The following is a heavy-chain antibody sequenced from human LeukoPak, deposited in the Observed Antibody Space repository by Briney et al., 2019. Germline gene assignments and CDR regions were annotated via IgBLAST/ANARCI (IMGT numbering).Heavy chain of an antibody. D-gene: IGHD3-3*01. CDR1: GFRFEDYD. J-gene: IGHJ4*02. Sequence: GGSLRLSCEASGFRFEDYDMSWVRQAPGQGREWVSGINWNGVAATYAVSVRGRFTISRDNAKNSMYLQMNNLRVEDAAMYFCARDWRNYIDFWGQGALVIVSS. V-gene: IGHV3-20*04. CDR3: ARDWRNYIDF. CDR2: INWNGVAA.